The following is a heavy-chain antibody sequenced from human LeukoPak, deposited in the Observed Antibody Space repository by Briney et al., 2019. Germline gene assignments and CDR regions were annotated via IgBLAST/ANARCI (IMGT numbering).Heavy chain of an antibody. CDR3: AKVYWQQLVRDY. V-gene: IGHV3-30*02. J-gene: IGHJ4*02. Sequence: HSGGSLRLSCAASGITFRSHGMHWVRQAPGKGLEWVAFIREDGNDKYYADAVKGRFTISRDNSKNTLYLQMNSLRAEDTAVYYCAKVYWQQLVRDYWGQGTLVTVSP. CDR1: GITFRSHG. D-gene: IGHD6-13*01. CDR2: IREDGNDK.